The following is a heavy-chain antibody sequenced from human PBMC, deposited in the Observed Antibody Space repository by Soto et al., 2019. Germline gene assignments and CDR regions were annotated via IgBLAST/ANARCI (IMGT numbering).Heavy chain of an antibody. CDR3: ARELSVYYYYGMDV. CDR1: GGPFSSYA. Sequence: SVKVACKASGGPFSSYAISWVRQAPGQGLEWMGGIIPIFGTANYAQKFQGRVTITADESTSTAYMELSSLRSEDTAVYYCARELSVYYYYGMDVWGQGTTVTVSS. V-gene: IGHV1-69*01. J-gene: IGHJ6*02. D-gene: IGHD2-2*01. CDR2: IIPIFGTA.